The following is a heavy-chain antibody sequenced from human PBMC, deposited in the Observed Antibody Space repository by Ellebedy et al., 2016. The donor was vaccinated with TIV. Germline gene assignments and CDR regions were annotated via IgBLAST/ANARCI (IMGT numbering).Heavy chain of an antibody. CDR1: GYSFALYW. D-gene: IGHD7-27*01. V-gene: IGHV5-10-1*01. Sequence: GESLKISCKGSGYSFALYWISWVRQMPGKGLEWMGRIDPNDPSGSYTSYSPSFQGHVTVSTDKSISTAYLQWSSLKASDTAMYYCARHELGSNAAFDSWGPGTLVIVSS. CDR3: ARHELGSNAAFDS. J-gene: IGHJ4*02. CDR2: IDPNDPSGSYT.